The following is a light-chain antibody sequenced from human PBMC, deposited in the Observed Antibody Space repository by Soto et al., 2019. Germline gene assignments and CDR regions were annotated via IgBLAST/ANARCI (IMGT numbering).Light chain of an antibody. Sequence: EIVLTQSPATLSVSPGERATLSCRASQNVGSNLAWYQQKPGQAPRLLITGASTRATGVPARFSGSGSGTEFTLTINSLQSEDSAVYSCQQYNSWPPFTFGQGTKVEIK. J-gene: IGKJ2*01. V-gene: IGKV3-15*01. CDR1: QNVGSN. CDR3: QQYNSWPPFT. CDR2: GAS.